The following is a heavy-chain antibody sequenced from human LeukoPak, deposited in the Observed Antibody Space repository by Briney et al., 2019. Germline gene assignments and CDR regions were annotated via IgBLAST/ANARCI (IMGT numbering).Heavy chain of an antibody. CDR2: IRYHGSDK. CDR1: GFTFSGSG. V-gene: IGHV3-30*02. D-gene: IGHD2-2*01. J-gene: IGHJ4*02. CDR3: ARSPTSWYFDY. Sequence: GGSLRLSCAASGFTFSGSGMHWVRQAPGKGLEWVAFIRYHGSDKFYADSVKGRFTISRDNSKNTLYLQMNSLRPEDTSVYYRARSPTSWYFDYWGQGTLVTVSS.